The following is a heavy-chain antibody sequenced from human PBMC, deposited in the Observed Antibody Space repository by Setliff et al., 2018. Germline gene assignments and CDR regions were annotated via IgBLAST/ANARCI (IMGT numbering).Heavy chain of an antibody. CDR1: GGSISSSNW. J-gene: IGHJ4*02. D-gene: IGHD6-13*01. CDR2: INHSGST. V-gene: IGHV4-4*02. CDR3: ARGRIAAALYYFDY. Sequence: SETLSLTCAVSGGSISSSNWWSWVRQPPGKGLEWIGEINHSGSTNYNPSLKSRVTISVDTSKNQFSLKLSSVTAADTAVYYCARGRIAAALYYFDYWGQGTLVTVSS.